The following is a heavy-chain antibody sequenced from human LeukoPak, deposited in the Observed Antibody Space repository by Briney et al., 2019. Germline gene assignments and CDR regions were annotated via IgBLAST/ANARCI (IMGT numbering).Heavy chain of an antibody. Sequence: GGSLRLSCAASGFTFSSYEMNWVRQAPGKGLEWVSYISSSGSTIYYADSVKGRFTISRDNAKNSLYLQMNSLRSEDTAVYYCARVSVTSSYWGQGTLVTVSS. CDR2: ISSSGSTI. J-gene: IGHJ4*02. V-gene: IGHV3-48*03. CDR1: GFTFSSYE. D-gene: IGHD3-10*01. CDR3: ARVSVTSSY.